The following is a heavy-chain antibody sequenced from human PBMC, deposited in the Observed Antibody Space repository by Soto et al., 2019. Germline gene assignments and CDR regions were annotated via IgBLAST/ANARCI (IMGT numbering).Heavy chain of an antibody. V-gene: IGHV3-30-3*01. CDR1: GLTFSSYA. CDR2: ISYDGSNK. Sequence: GGFLRVSCAAPGLTFSSYAMHWVRQAPGKGLEWVAVISYDGSNKYYADSVKGRFTISRDNSKNTLYLQMNSLRAEDTAVYYCARDYYRFNSGYGFSMDVWGQGTTVTVSS. J-gene: IGHJ6*02. D-gene: IGHD5-12*01. CDR3: ARDYYRFNSGYGFSMDV.